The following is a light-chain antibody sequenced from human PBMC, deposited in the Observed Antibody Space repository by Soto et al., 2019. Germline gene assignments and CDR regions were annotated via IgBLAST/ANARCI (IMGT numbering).Light chain of an antibody. CDR3: AAWDDSLRGWV. Sequence: QSVLTQPPSASGTPGQRVAISCSGSSSNIASNTVNWYQQLPGTAPKLLIYSDSQRPSGVPDRFSGSRLGTSASLAISGLQSEDEADYYCAAWDDSLRGWVFGGGTKLTVL. CDR1: SSNIASNT. V-gene: IGLV1-44*01. CDR2: SDS. J-gene: IGLJ3*02.